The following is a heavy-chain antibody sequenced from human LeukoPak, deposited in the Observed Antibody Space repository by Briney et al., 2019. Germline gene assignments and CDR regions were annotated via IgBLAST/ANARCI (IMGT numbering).Heavy chain of an antibody. J-gene: IGHJ4*02. Sequence: GGSLRLSCAASGFTFSSYAMSWVRQAPGKGLEWVSTISGSGCSTYSAASVHGRFTISRDNSKNTLYMQMDSLRAEDTAVYYCVKQRHSGDYYCVYYWGQGTLLTIPS. D-gene: IGHD3-22*01. CDR2: ISGSGCST. V-gene: IGHV3-23*01. CDR1: GFTFSSYA. CDR3: VKQRHSGDYYCVYY.